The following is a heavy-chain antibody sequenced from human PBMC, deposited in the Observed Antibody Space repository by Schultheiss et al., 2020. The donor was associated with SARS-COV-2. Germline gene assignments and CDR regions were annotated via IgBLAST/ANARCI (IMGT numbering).Heavy chain of an antibody. D-gene: IGHD3-9*01. V-gene: IGHV3-23*01. Sequence: GESLKISCTASGFTVSSNHMSWVRQAPGKGLEWVSAISGSGGSTYYADSVKGRFTISRDNSKNTLYLQMNSLRAEDTAVYYCARGRSYYDILTGPVPFDYWGQGTLVTVSS. CDR1: GFTVSSNH. J-gene: IGHJ4*02. CDR3: ARGRSYYDILTGPVPFDY. CDR2: ISGSGGST.